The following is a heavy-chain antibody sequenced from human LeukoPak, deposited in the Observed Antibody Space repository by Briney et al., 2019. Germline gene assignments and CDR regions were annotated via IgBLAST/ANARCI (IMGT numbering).Heavy chain of an antibody. V-gene: IGHV1-69-2*01. CDR1: GYTFTDYY. J-gene: IGHJ5*02. CDR2: VDPEDGET. Sequence: ATVKISCKVSGYTFTDYYMHWVQQAPGKGLEWMGLVDPEDGETIYAEKFQGRVTITADTSTDTAYMELSSLRSEDTAMYYCATGRWLQPFDPWGQGTLVTVSS. D-gene: IGHD5-24*01. CDR3: ATGRWLQPFDP.